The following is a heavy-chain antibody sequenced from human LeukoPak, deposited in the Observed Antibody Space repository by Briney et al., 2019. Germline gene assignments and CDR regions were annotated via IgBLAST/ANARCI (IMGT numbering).Heavy chain of an antibody. CDR3: ARDYCSGGSCYSGVDY. CDR1: GFTFSSYS. CDR2: ISSSSSYI. D-gene: IGHD2-15*01. J-gene: IGHJ4*02. Sequence: GGSLRLSCAASGFTFSSYSMNWVRQAPGKGLEWVSSISSSSSYIYCADSVKGRFTISRDNAKNSLYLQMNSLRAEDTAVYYCARDYCSGGSCYSGVDYWGQGTLVTVSS. V-gene: IGHV3-21*01.